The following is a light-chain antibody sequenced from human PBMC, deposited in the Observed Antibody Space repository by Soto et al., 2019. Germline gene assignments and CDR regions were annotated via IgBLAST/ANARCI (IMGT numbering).Light chain of an antibody. CDR1: QDIRNH. J-gene: IGKJ1*01. V-gene: IGKV1-17*01. CDR2: AAS. Sequence: DIQMTPSPSSLSASVGDRVTITCRASQDIRNHLGWYQQKPGKVPKRLIYAASSLHTGVPSRFSGSGSGTEFTLTIISLQPEDFATYYCLQHDTYPWTFGQGTKVEIK. CDR3: LQHDTYPWT.